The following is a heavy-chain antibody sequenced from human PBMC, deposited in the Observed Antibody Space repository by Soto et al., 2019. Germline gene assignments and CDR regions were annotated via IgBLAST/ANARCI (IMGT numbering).Heavy chain of an antibody. CDR2: INHRGST. V-gene: IGHV4-34*01. J-gene: IGHJ4*02. CDR1: GGSVSGYY. D-gene: IGHD5-12*01. Sequence: QVQLQQWGAGLLKPSETLSLTCAVYGGSVSGYYWSWIRQPPGKGLEWIGEINHRGSTNYNPSLKSRVTISVDTSKNQFSRKLSSVTAADTAVYYCARTRWIPFDYWGQGTLVTVSS. CDR3: ARTRWIPFDY.